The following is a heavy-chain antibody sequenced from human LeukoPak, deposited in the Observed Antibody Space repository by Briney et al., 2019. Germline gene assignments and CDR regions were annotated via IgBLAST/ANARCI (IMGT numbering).Heavy chain of an antibody. V-gene: IGHV5-51*01. CDR1: GYSFTTYW. CDR2: IYPGDSDT. D-gene: IGHD3-10*01. Sequence: GESLKISCNASGYSFTTYWIGWVRQMPGKGLEWMGIIYPGDSDTRYSPSFQGQVTISADISISTAYLQWSSLKASDTAMYYCARHANYYGSGRWFDPWGQGTLVTVSS. J-gene: IGHJ5*02. CDR3: ARHANYYGSGRWFDP.